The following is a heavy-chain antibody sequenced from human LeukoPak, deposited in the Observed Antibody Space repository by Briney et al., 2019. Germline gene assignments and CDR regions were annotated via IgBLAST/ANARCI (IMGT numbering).Heavy chain of an antibody. J-gene: IGHJ4*02. V-gene: IGHV3-21*01. D-gene: IGHD3-22*01. CDR2: INSASNFI. CDR3: ARDSPYYFDSSGDYVSDY. CDR1: GFTFRTFT. Sequence: GGSLRLSCAASGFTFRTFTMNWVRQAPGKGLEWVSSINSASNFIYYADSVKGRFTISRDNAKNSLYLRMSSLKIEDTAVYYCARDSPYYFDSSGDYVSDYWGQGALVTVSS.